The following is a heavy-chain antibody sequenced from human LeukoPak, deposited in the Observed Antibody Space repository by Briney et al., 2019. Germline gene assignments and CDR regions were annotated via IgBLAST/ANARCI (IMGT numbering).Heavy chain of an antibody. CDR1: GFTFSTYA. Sequence: HPGGSLRLSCAASGFTFSTYAMHWVRQAPGKGLEWVAFIWPDGSKKYYADSVKGRFAISRENSKNTVYLQMNDLRPEDTALYFCAKISSSAESNCDYWGQGTLLTVSS. J-gene: IGHJ4*02. V-gene: IGHV3-30*02. CDR3: AKISSSAESNCDY. CDR2: IWPDGSKK. D-gene: IGHD6-25*01.